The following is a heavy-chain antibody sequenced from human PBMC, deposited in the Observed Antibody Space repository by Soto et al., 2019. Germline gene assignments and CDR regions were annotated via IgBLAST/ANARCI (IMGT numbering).Heavy chain of an antibody. CDR2: SIPIQGRA. V-gene: IGHV1-69*02. CDR1: GGSFISYI. J-gene: IGHJ6*03. D-gene: IGHD2-21*01. Sequence: QVQLVQSGAEVRKPGSSVKVSCEASGGSFISYIITWVRQAPGQGLEWMGRSIPIQGRAEYALKFQDRVTITADRSTQTVYMELRSLRPEDTALYYCAESLVFVDHAYMDVWGKGTTVTVSS. CDR3: AESLVFVDHAYMDV.